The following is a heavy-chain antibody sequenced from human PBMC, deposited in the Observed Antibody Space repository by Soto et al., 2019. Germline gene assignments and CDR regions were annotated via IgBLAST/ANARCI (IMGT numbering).Heavy chain of an antibody. CDR2: ISAHNGNT. J-gene: IGHJ4*02. CDR1: GYAFTTYG. Sequence: QVHLVQSGAEVKKPGASVKVSCKGSGYAFTTYGITWVRQAPGQGLEWMGWISAHNGNTNYAQKLQGRVTVTRDTSTSTAYMELRSLRYDDTDVYYCARGRYGDYWGQGALVTVS. V-gene: IGHV1-18*01. CDR3: ARGRYGDY. D-gene: IGHD1-1*01.